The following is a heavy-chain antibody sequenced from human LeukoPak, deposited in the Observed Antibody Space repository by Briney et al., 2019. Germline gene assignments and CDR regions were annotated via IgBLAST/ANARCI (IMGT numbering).Heavy chain of an antibody. CDR1: GFTFDDYA. Sequence: GGSLRLSCAASGFTFDDYAMHWVRQAPGKGLEWVSGISWNSGSIGYADSVKGRFTISRDNAKNSLYLQMNSLRAEDTALYYCAKDFAHYDSSGYYDYWGQGTLVTVSS. CDR2: ISWNSGSI. CDR3: AKDFAHYDSSGYYDY. V-gene: IGHV3-9*01. J-gene: IGHJ4*02. D-gene: IGHD3-22*01.